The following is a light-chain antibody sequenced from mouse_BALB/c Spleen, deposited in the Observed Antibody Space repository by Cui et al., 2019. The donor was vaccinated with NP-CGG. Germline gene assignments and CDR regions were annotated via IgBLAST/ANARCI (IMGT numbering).Light chain of an antibody. Sequence: QVVVTQESALTTSPGETVTLTCRSNTGAVTTSNYANWVQEKPDHLFTGLIGGTNNRAPGVPARFSGSLIGDKAVLTITGAQTEDEAIYFCALWYSNHWVFGGGTKLTVL. CDR2: GTN. J-gene: IGLJ1*01. CDR3: ALWYSNHWV. CDR1: TGAVTTSNY. V-gene: IGLV1*01.